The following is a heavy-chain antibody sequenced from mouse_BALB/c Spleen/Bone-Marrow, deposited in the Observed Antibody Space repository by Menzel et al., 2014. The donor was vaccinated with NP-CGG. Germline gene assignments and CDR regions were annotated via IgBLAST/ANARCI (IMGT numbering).Heavy chain of an antibody. CDR2: ISYSGST. CDR3: ARRQLGLQYYFDY. V-gene: IGHV3-8*02. D-gene: IGHD3-2*01. Sequence: EVKLVESGPSLVKPSQTLSPPCSVTGDSITSGYWNWIRKFPGNKLEYMGYISYSGSTYYNPSLKSRISITRDTSKNQYYLQLNSVTTEDTATYYCARRQLGLQYYFDYWGQGTTLTVSS. CDR1: GDSITSGY. J-gene: IGHJ2*01.